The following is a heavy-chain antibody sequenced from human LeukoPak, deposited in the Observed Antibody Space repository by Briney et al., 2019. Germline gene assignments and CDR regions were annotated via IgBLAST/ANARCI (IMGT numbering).Heavy chain of an antibody. CDR1: GGSISSGSYY. J-gene: IGHJ6*02. CDR2: IYTSGST. Sequence: TLSLTCTVSGGSISSGSYYWSWIRQPAGKGLEWIGRIYTSGSTNYNPSLKSRVTISVDTSKNQFSLKLSSVTAADTAVYYCARGGQLGFYYYYGMDVWGQGTTVTVSS. D-gene: IGHD6-6*01. CDR3: ARGGQLGFYYYYGMDV. V-gene: IGHV4-61*02.